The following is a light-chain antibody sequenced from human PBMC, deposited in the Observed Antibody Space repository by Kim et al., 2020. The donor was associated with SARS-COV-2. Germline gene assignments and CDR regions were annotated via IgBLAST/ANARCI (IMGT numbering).Light chain of an antibody. CDR1: NLGDKF. V-gene: IGLV3-1*01. CDR3: QAWDSNVVI. CDR2: QTR. Sequence: VSPGQTASITCSGYNLGDKFVCWFQEKSGQSPVLVIYQTRKRPSGIPERFSGSNSGDTATLTISGTQAMDEAHYYCQAWDSNVVIFGGGTQLTVL. J-gene: IGLJ2*01.